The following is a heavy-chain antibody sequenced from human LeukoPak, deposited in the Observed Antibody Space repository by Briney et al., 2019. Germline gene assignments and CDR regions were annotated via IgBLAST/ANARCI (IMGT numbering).Heavy chain of an antibody. V-gene: IGHV3-33*01. CDR3: ARDRGSDDPIDY. D-gene: IGHD2-15*01. Sequence: PGRSLRLSCAASGFTFSSYGMHWVRQAPGKGLGWVAVIWHDGKHKFYADSVKGRFTNSRDNSKNTLYLQMNSLRAEDTAVYYCARDRGSDDPIDYWGQGTPVTVSS. CDR1: GFTFSSYG. J-gene: IGHJ4*02. CDR2: IWHDGKHK.